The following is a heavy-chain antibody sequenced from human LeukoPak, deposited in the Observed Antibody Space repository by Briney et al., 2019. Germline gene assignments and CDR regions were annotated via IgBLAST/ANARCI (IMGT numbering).Heavy chain of an antibody. Sequence: TGGSLRLSCAASGLTFSDHYVDWVRQAPGKGLEWVGRSRNKPNSYTTEYAASVKGRFTISRDDSKNSLFLLMNSLRTEDTAVYYCTRASIYGHGDSYQDALDIWGQGTMVTVSS. J-gene: IGHJ3*02. CDR3: TRASIYGHGDSYQDALDI. D-gene: IGHD3-16*02. CDR2: SRNKPNSYTT. CDR1: GLTFSDHY. V-gene: IGHV3-72*01.